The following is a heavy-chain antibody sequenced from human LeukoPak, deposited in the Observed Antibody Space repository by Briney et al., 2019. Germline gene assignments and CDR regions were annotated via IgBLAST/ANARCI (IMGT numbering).Heavy chain of an antibody. D-gene: IGHD1-14*01. CDR1: GFTFSNYW. V-gene: IGHV3-7*01. CDR3: ARDRRDPRTGIDC. Sequence: GGSLRLSCAASGFTFSNYWMSWVRQAPGKGLEWVAHVNREGSGKYYVDSLKGRFTISRDNSKNSLYLQMNSLGADDMGVYYCARDRRDPRTGIDCRGQGALVTVSA. CDR2: VNREGSGK. J-gene: IGHJ4*02.